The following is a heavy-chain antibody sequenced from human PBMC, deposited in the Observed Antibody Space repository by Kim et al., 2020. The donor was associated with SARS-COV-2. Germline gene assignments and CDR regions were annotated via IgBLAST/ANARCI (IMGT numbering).Heavy chain of an antibody. CDR2: INPNDGST. D-gene: IGHD5-12*01. V-gene: IGHV1-46*01. CDR1: GYTFINYY. CDR3: ARHNRRKGVGGLAFSYFEH. Sequence: ASVKVSCKASGYTFINYYIHWVRQAPGQGLEWMGMINPNDGSTTYAQRFQGRVTMTRDTSTSTVYMELTNLSSEGTAVYYCARHNRRKGVGGLAFSYFEHWGQGTRVTVSS. J-gene: IGHJ4*02.